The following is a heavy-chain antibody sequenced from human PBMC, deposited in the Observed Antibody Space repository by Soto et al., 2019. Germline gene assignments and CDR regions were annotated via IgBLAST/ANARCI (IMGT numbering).Heavy chain of an antibody. J-gene: IGHJ6*02. CDR1: GFTFSDYY. V-gene: IGHV3-11*01. CDR2: ISNSGHAI. D-gene: IGHD6-13*01. CDR3: ARDARYASSSYGFGV. Sequence: QVQLVESGGGLVKHGGSLRLSCVASGFTFSDYYMSWIRQAPGKGLEWVSYISNSGHAIYYADSVKGRFTVSRDNSNNSMSLQMDSLRADDTAIYYCARDARYASSSYGFGVWGQGTTVSVSS.